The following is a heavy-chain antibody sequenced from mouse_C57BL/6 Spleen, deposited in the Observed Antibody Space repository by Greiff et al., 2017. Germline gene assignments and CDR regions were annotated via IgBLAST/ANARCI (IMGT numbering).Heavy chain of an antibody. CDR2: ISNLAYSI. D-gene: IGHD2-1*01. J-gene: IGHJ1*03. CDR1: GFTFSDYG. CDR3: ARSTMGWYFDV. V-gene: IGHV5-15*01. Sequence: EVQGVESGGGLVQPGGSLKLSCAASGFTFSDYGMAWVRQAPRKGPEWVAFISNLAYSIYYADTVTGRFTISRENAKNTLYMEMSSLRSEDTAMYYCARSTMGWYFDVWGTGTTVTVSS.